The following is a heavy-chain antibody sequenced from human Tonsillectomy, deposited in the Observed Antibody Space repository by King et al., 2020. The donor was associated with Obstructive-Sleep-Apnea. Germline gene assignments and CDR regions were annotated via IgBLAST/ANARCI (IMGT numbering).Heavy chain of an antibody. CDR3: TRALGKWELLRSDY. CDR2: IRSKAYGGTT. J-gene: IGHJ4*02. D-gene: IGHD1-26*01. V-gene: IGHV3-49*03. Sequence: VQLVESGGGLVQPGRSLRLSCTASGFTFGDYAMSWFRQAPGKGLEWVGFIRSKAYGGTTEYAASVKGGFTISRDDSKSIAYLQMNSLKTEDTAVYYCTRALGKWELLRSDYWGQGTLVTVSS. CDR1: GFTFGDYA.